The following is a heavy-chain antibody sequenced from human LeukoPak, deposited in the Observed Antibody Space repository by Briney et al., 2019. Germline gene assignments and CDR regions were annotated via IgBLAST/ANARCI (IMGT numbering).Heavy chain of an antibody. J-gene: IGHJ6*03. CDR3: ARTTEAHSWRTRYYDYYMDV. V-gene: IGHV4-59*01. CDR1: GGSISSYY. CDR2: IYYSGST. Sequence: SETLSLTCTVSGGSISSYYWSWIRQPPGKGLEWIGYIYYSGSTNYNPSLKSRATISVDTSKNQSSLKLSSVTAADTAVYYCARTTEAHSWRTRYYDYYMDVWGKGTTVTVSS. D-gene: IGHD6-13*01.